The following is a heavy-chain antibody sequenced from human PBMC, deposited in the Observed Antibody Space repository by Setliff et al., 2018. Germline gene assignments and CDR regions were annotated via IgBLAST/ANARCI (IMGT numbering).Heavy chain of an antibody. CDR2: IIPIFGTA. V-gene: IGHV1-69*06. D-gene: IGHD6-19*01. J-gene: IGHJ1*01. CDR1: GGTFSSYA. Sequence: SVKVSCKESGGTFSSYAISGVRQAPGQGLEWMGRIIPIFGTANYAQKFQGRVTITADKSTSTAYMELSSLRSEDTAVYYCARDPWQWLTTFTSAEYFQHWGHCSLVTVSS. CDR3: ARDPWQWLTTFTSAEYFQH.